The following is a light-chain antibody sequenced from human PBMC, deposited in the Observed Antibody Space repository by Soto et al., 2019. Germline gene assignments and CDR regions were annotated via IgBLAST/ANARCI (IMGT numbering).Light chain of an antibody. CDR2: EDT. J-gene: IGLJ1*01. Sequence: QSALTQPASVSGSPGQSITISCTGTTSFVGRYNFVSWYQQHPGKAPQVLIYEDTKRPSGVSNRFSGSTSGSSASLTISGLQAEDEADYYCCSYAGSSTPYVFGTGTKVTVL. V-gene: IGLV2-23*01. CDR1: TSFVGRYNF. CDR3: CSYAGSSTPYV.